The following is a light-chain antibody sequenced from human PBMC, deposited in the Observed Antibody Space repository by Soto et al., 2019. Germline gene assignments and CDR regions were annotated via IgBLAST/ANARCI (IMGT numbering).Light chain of an antibody. CDR2: EVS. V-gene: IGLV2-14*02. Sequence: QSVLTQPASVSGSPGQSITISCTGTSSDVGNYNLVSWYQQHPGKAPKLMIYEVSKRPSGVSNRFSGSKSGNTASLTISGLQAEDEADYYCSSYTSNNTPFVFGTGTKVTVL. CDR1: SSDVGNYNL. CDR3: SSYTSNNTPFV. J-gene: IGLJ1*01.